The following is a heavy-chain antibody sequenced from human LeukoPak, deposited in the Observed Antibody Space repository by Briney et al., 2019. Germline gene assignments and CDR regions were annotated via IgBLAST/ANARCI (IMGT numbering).Heavy chain of an antibody. CDR3: AKGLRYCSGGSCYAGYGMDV. V-gene: IGHV3-48*01. CDR2: ISSSGSTI. Sequence: GGSLRLSCAASGFTFSSYSMNWVRQAPGKGLEWVSYISSSGSTIYYADSVKGRFTISRDSSKNTLYLQMNSLRVEDTAVYYCAKGLRYCSGGSCYAGYGMDVWGQGTTVTVSS. D-gene: IGHD2-15*01. J-gene: IGHJ6*02. CDR1: GFTFSSYS.